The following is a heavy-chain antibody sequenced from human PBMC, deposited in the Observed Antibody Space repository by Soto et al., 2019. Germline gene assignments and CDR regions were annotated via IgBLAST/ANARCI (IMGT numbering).Heavy chain of an antibody. J-gene: IGHJ3*02. V-gene: IGHV4-59*01. CDR2: IYDSGST. D-gene: IGHD2-2*01. CDR3: ARGRGGWFINQLLNAFDI. Sequence: QVQLQESGPGLVKPSETLSLTGTVSGGSISSYYWSWIRQPPGQGLEGIGYIYDSGSTNYNPSLKRRVTISVDTSKNQFSLKLSSVTAADTAVYYCARGRGGWFINQLLNAFDIWGQGTMFTVSS. CDR1: GGSISSYY.